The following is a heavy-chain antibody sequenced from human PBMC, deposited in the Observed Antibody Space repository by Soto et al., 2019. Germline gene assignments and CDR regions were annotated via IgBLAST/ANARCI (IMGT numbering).Heavy chain of an antibody. Sequence: LVESGGALVKPGGSLRLSCAASGFIFRDWFMSWIRQAPGKGLEWISYISKDSGRSTRYADSVKGRFTISRDTPTNSLLLQMTNLTVGDTAVYYCAKENWATPASWGQGTLVTVSS. J-gene: IGHJ5*02. V-gene: IGHV3-11*01. CDR2: ISKDSGRST. CDR3: AKENWATPAS. CDR1: GFIFRDWF. D-gene: IGHD7-27*01.